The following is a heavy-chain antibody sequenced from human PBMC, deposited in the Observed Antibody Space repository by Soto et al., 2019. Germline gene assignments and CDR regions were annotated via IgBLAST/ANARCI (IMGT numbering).Heavy chain of an antibody. CDR1: GFTFSSYA. CDR3: ARMASFYCSGGSCYPTYGMDV. CDR2: ISYDGSNN. V-gene: IGHV3-30-3*01. Sequence: QVQLVEPGGGVVQPGRSLRLSCAASGFTFSSYAMHWVRQAPGKGLEWVAVISYDGSNNYYADSVKGRFTISRDNSKNTLYLQMNSLRAEDTAVYYCARMASFYCSGGSCYPTYGMDVWGQGTTVTVSS. J-gene: IGHJ6*02. D-gene: IGHD2-15*01.